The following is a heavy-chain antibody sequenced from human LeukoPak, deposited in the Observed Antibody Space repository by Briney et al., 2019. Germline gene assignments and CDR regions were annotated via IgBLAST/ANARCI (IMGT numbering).Heavy chain of an antibody. D-gene: IGHD6-13*01. J-gene: IGHJ3*02. CDR3: ARAGIAAAAPEDFDI. V-gene: IGHV4-4*07. CDR2: IYTSGST. CDR1: GGSISSYY. Sequence: SETLSLTCTVSGGSISSYYWSWIRQPAGKGLEWIGRIYTSGSTNYNPSLKSRVTMSVDTSKNQFSLKLSSVTAADTAVYYCARAGIAAAAPEDFDIWGQGTMVTVSS.